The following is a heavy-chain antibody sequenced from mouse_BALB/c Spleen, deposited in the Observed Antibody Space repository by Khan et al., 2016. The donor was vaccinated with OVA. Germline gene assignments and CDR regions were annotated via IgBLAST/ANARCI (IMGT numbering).Heavy chain of an antibody. J-gene: IGHJ3*01. CDR3: ARVDYGYGFAY. CDR2: IRKKASGYTT. D-gene: IGHD1-2*01. CDR1: GFTFTDYY. Sequence: EVELVESGGGLVQPGGSLRLSCATSGFTFTDYYMSWVRQPPGKALEWLGFIRKKASGYTTEYSASVKGRFTITRDNSKSILYLQMNTLRAEDSATYYCARVDYGYGFAYWGQVTLVTVSA. V-gene: IGHV7-3*02.